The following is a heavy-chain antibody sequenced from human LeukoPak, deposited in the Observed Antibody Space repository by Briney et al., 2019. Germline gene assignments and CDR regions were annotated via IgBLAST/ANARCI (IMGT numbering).Heavy chain of an antibody. Sequence: GGPLSLLCRPSGSTLCIYTMMGPRQARGEAVKWVSTFSTGGGNTYYADSVEGLFTVSRDDSKNTLYLQMNSLRAEDTAVYYCAKTAPSRPPGYSYGYDYFDYWGQGTLVTVSS. J-gene: IGHJ4*02. CDR3: AKTAPSRPPGYSYGYDYFDY. CDR2: FSTGGGNT. V-gene: IGHV3-23*01. D-gene: IGHD5-18*01. CDR1: GSTLCIYT.